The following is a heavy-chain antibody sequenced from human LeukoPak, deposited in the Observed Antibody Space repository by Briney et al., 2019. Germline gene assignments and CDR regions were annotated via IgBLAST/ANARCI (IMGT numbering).Heavy chain of an antibody. J-gene: IGHJ4*02. Sequence: GSLRLSCAASGFTFSSYGMHWVRQAPGKGLVWVSRISENRYTTNYADSVKGRFTISRDNAKNTVYLQMNSLRVEDTAVYYCAIDIVIGSGSCLDWGQGTLVTVSS. CDR2: ISENRYTT. CDR1: GFTFSSYG. D-gene: IGHD3-10*01. V-gene: IGHV3-74*01. CDR3: AIDIVIGSGSCLD.